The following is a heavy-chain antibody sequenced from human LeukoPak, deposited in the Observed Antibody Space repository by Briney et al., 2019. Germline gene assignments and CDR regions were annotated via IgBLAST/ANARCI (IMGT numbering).Heavy chain of an antibody. Sequence: GGSLRLSCAASRFTFSSYTMHWVRQAPGKGLEWVAVISYDGTNKYYADSVKGRFTISRDNSKNTLYLQMNSLRAEDTAVYYCARGGRTAYYYYYYMDVWGKGTTVTVSS. J-gene: IGHJ6*03. CDR3: ARGGRTAYYYYYYMDV. CDR2: ISYDGTNK. V-gene: IGHV3-30*04. CDR1: RFTFSSYT. D-gene: IGHD5-18*01.